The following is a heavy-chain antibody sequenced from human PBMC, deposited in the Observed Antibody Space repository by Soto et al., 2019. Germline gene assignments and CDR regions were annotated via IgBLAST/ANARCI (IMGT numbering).Heavy chain of an antibody. CDR3: AQFPFYGYNSYLDY. CDR1: VVARSTGGW. V-gene: IGHV4-4*02. D-gene: IGHD3-22*01. Sequence: QVQMQESGPGLVNTSETLSLTCDVSVVARSTGGWRIWVCQPPGKGPEWIGQILRIWTTNYNQSLDRRVTPAMGKSKNPSSLPLTAVTAADTAVYFCAQFPFYGYNSYLDYWGPGTLVTVSS. CDR2: ILRIWTT. J-gene: IGHJ4*02.